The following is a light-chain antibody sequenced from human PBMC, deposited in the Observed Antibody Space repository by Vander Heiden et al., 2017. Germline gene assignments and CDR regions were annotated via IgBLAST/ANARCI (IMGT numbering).Light chain of an antibody. CDR2: GAS. CDR1: QSVSSSY. J-gene: IGKJ1*01. CDR3: QQYGSSPPWT. V-gene: IGKV3-20*01. Sequence: EIVLTQSPGTLSLSPGERATLPCRASQSVSSSYLAWYQQKPGQAPRRLIYGASSRATGIPDRFSGSGSGTDFTLTISRLEPEDFAVYYCQQYGSSPPWTFGQGTKVEIK.